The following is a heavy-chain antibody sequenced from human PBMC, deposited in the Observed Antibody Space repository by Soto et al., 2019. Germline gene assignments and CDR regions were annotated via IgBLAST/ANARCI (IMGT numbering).Heavy chain of an antibody. CDR3: ARGLGVRGVIDYGMDV. J-gene: IGHJ6*02. V-gene: IGHV4-34*01. Sequence: SETLSLTCAVYGGSFSGYYWSWIRQPPGKGLEWIGEINHSGSTNYNPSLKSRVTISVDTSKNQFSLKLSSVTAADTAVYYCARGLGVRGVIDYGMDVWGQGTTVTVSS. CDR2: INHSGST. D-gene: IGHD3-10*01. CDR1: GGSFSGYY.